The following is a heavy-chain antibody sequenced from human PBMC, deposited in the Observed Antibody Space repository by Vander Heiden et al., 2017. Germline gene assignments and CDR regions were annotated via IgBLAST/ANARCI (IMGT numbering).Heavy chain of an antibody. V-gene: IGHV5-51*01. J-gene: IGHJ4*02. CDR2: IYPNDSDR. Sequence: EVQLVQSGAEVKQPGESLRSSCKGSGYSFTTYWIAWVRQMRGKGLEWMGIIYPNDSDRKYSPSFQGQVTISADKSISTAYLQWSSLKASDSAMYFCARSHSSNLFFFDYWGQGTLVTVSS. D-gene: IGHD6-13*01. CDR1: GYSFTTYW. CDR3: ARSHSSNLFFFDY.